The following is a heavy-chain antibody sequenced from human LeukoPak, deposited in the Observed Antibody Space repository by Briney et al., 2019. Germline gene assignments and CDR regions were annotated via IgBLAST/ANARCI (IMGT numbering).Heavy chain of an antibody. CDR1: GFTFSSYA. CDR2: ISGSGGST. CDR3: AKDLISYYDFWSGYYTVPLEFDY. Sequence: GGSLRLSCAASGFTFSSYAMSWVRQAPGKGLEWVSAISGSGGSTYYADSVKGRFTISRDNSKNTLYLQMNSLRAEDTAVYYCAKDLISYYDFWSGYYTVPLEFDYWGQGTLVTVSS. V-gene: IGHV3-23*01. J-gene: IGHJ4*02. D-gene: IGHD3-3*01.